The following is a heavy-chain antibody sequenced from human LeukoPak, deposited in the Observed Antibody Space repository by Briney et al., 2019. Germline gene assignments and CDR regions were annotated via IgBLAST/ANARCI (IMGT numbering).Heavy chain of an antibody. V-gene: IGHV3-66*02. CDR3: ARGVYVWNWFDP. Sequence: GGSLRLSCAASGFTVSSNYMSWVRQAPGKGLEWVSVIYSGGSTYYSDSVKSRFTISGDNSKNTLDLQMNSLRAEDTAVYYCARGVYVWNWFDPWGQGTLVTVSS. CDR1: GFTVSSNY. CDR2: IYSGGST. J-gene: IGHJ5*02. D-gene: IGHD2/OR15-2a*01.